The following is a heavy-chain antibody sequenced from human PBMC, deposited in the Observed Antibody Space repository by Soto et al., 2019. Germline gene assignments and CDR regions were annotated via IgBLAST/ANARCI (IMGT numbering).Heavy chain of an antibody. Sequence: GGSLRLSCAASGFTFSSYSMNWVRQAPGKGLEWVSSISSSSSYIYYADSVKGRFTISRDNAKNSLYLQMNSLRAEDTAEYYCASHGAAVAGKRWFDPWGQGTLVTVSS. J-gene: IGHJ5*02. CDR3: ASHGAAVAGKRWFDP. CDR1: GFTFSSYS. D-gene: IGHD6-19*01. V-gene: IGHV3-21*01. CDR2: ISSSSSYI.